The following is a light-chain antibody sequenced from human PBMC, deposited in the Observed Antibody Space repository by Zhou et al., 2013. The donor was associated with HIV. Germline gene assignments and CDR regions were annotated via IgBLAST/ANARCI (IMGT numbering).Light chain of an antibody. CDR1: QSVSSSF. V-gene: IGKV3-20*01. Sequence: MQSPATLSVSPGERATLSCRASQSVSSSFLAWYQQKPDQAPRLLIYGASSRATGVPDRFTGSGSGTDFTLTISRLEPEDFAVYYCHHYGTSSWTFGQGTKV. CDR2: GAS. J-gene: IGKJ1*01. CDR3: HHYGTSSWT.